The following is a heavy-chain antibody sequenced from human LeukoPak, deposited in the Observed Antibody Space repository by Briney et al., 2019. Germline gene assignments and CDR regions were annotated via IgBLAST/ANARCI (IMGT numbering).Heavy chain of an antibody. J-gene: IGHJ4*02. CDR1: GGSISSGDYY. Sequence: PSQTLSLTCTVSGGSISSGDYYWSWIRQPPGKGLEWIGYIYYSGSTYYNPSLKSRVTISVDTSKNQFSLKLSSVTAADTAVYYCAGLPLGIEGLDYWGQGTLVTVSS. D-gene: IGHD7-27*01. CDR2: IYYSGST. CDR3: AGLPLGIEGLDY. V-gene: IGHV4-30-4*01.